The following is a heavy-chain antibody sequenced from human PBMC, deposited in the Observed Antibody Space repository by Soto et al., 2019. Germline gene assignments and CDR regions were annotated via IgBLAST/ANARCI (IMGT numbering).Heavy chain of an antibody. CDR1: GFTFSSYA. D-gene: IGHD3-22*01. V-gene: IGHV3-64*01. CDR3: ARHSSGYSYAFDI. Sequence: EVQLVESGGGLVQPGGSLRLSCAASGFTFSSYAMHWVRQAPGKGLEYVSAIGSNGGSTYYANSVKGRFTISRDNSKNTLYRQRGSLRAEDMAVYYCARHSSGYSYAFDIWGQGTMVTVSS. CDR2: IGSNGGST. J-gene: IGHJ3*02.